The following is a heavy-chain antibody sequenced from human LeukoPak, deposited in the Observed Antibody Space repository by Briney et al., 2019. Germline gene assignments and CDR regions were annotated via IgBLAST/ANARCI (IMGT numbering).Heavy chain of an antibody. V-gene: IGHV3-21*01. CDR2: ISSSSSYI. D-gene: IGHD2-21*02. CDR3: ARAVYCGGDCYPPHLDY. J-gene: IGHJ4*02. Sequence: PGGSLRLSCAASGFTFSSYSMYGLRQAPGKGLEWVLSISSSSSYIYYADSVKGRFTISRDNAKNSLYLQMNSLRAEDTAVYYCARAVYCGGDCYPPHLDYWGQGTLVTVSS. CDR1: GFTFSSYS.